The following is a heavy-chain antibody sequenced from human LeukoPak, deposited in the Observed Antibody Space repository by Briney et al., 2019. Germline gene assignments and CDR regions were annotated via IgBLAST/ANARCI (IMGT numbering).Heavy chain of an antibody. CDR3: VKEHVDRAFTRSFEI. D-gene: IGHD3-10*01. CDR2: ISPDRT. Sequence: PGGSLRLSCEASGFTFSSYWMHWVRQAPGKGLVWVSAISPDRTYYADSVRGRLTISRDTYKNTVDLHINSPRAEDTAIYYCVKEHVDRAFTRSFEIWGQGTVVTVSS. CDR1: GFTFSSYW. V-gene: IGHV3-23*01. J-gene: IGHJ3*02.